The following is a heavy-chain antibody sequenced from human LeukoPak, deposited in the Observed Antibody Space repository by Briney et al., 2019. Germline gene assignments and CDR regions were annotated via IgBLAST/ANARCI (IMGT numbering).Heavy chain of an antibody. CDR2: IRGNVDTT. J-gene: IGHJ4*02. D-gene: IGHD1-26*01. CDR3: ARDGTSIVGSLDY. V-gene: IGHV3-23*01. CDR1: GFTFSTHA. Sequence: GGSLRLSCAASGFTFSTHAMTWVRQTPGKGLEWVSTIRGNVDTTHYADSVKGRFTISRDNSKNTLYLQMNSLRAEDTAVYYCARDGTSIVGSLDYWGQGTLVTVSS.